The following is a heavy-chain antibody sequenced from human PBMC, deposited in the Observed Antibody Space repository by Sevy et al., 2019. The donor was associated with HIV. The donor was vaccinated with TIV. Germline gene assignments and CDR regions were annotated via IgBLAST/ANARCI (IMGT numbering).Heavy chain of an antibody. Sequence: SETLSLTCTVSGGSISSYYWSWIRQPPGKGLEWIGYIYYSGSTNYNPSLKSRVTISVDTSKNQFSLKLSSVTAADPAVYYCAKEYVDIVATIGGYYYYYYMDVWGKGTTVTVSS. CDR2: IYYSGST. V-gene: IGHV4-59*01. CDR3: AKEYVDIVATIGGYYYYYYMDV. CDR1: GGSISSYY. J-gene: IGHJ6*03. D-gene: IGHD5-12*01.